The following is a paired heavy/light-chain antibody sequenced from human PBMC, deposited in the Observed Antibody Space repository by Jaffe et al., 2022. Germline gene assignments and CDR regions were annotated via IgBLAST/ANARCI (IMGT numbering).Light chain of an antibody. CDR3: CSYAGFYV. V-gene: IGLV2-11*01. J-gene: IGLJ1*01. CDR1: SSDVGGYNY. CDR2: DVS. Sequence: QSALTQPRSVSGSPGQSVTISCTGTSSDVGGYNYVSWYQQHPGKAPKLMIYDVSKRPSGVPDRFSGSKSGNTASLTISGLQAEDEADYYCCSYAGFYVFGTGTKVTVL.
Heavy chain of an antibody. Sequence: QVTLKESGPVLVKPTETLTLTCTVSGFSLSNARMGVSWIRQPPGKALEWLAHIFSNDEKSYSTSLKSRLTISKDTSKSQVVLTMTNMDPVDTATYYCARITTYYDYIWGSYRFSDYYYYMDVWGKGTTVTVSS. CDR2: IFSNDEK. D-gene: IGHD3-16*02. CDR3: ARITTYYDYIWGSYRFSDYYYYMDV. V-gene: IGHV2-26*01. J-gene: IGHJ6*03. CDR1: GFSLSNARMG.